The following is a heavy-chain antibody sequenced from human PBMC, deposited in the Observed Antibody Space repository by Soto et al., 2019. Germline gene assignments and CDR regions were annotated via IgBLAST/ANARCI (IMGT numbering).Heavy chain of an antibody. CDR1: GGTFSSYA. Sequence: SVKVSCKASGGTFSSYAISWVRQAPGQGLEWMGGIIPIFGTANYAQKFQGRVTITADESTSTAYMELSSLRSEDTAVYYCARDFQGGMEYSSSSGDYWGQGTLVTVSS. V-gene: IGHV1-69*13. J-gene: IGHJ4*02. CDR2: IIPIFGTA. CDR3: ARDFQGGMEYSSSSGDY. D-gene: IGHD6-6*01.